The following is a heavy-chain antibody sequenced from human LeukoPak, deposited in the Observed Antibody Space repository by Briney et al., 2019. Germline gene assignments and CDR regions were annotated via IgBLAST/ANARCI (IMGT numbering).Heavy chain of an antibody. CDR3: VRDGEGVAISVNYWFDP. CDR1: GYTFTSYY. Sequence: ALVKVSCKASGYTFTSYYMHWVRQAPGQGLEWMGWMNPNNGNTGYAQKFQGRVTMTRDTSISTAYMELRGLRSEDTAVYYCVRDGEGVAISVNYWFDPWGQGTLVTVSS. CDR2: MNPNNGNT. J-gene: IGHJ5*02. D-gene: IGHD3-10*01. V-gene: IGHV1-8*02.